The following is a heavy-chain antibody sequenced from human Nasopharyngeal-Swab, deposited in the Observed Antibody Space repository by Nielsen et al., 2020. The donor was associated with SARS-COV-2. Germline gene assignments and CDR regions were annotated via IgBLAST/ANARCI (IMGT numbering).Heavy chain of an antibody. CDR3: ASPRGYYDSSGAFDY. J-gene: IGHJ4*02. V-gene: IGHV3-21*01. D-gene: IGHD3-22*01. CDR2: ISSSSSYI. Sequence: GESLKISCTTSGFTFGDYAMNWVRQAPGKGLEWVSSISSSSSYIYYADSVKGRFTISRDNAKNSLYLQMNSLRAEDTAVYYCASPRGYYDSSGAFDYWGQGTLVTVSS. CDR1: GFTFGDYA.